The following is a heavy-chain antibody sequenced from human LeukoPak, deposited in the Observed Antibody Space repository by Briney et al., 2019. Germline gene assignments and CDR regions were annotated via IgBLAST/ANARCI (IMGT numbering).Heavy chain of an antibody. D-gene: IGHD4-11*01. CDR2: MYYSGST. CDR3: ARHIDYSNYVYQVDY. CDR1: GGSISNSSYH. J-gene: IGHJ4*01. Sequence: SETLSLTCTVSGGSISNSSYHGGWLRQPPGKGLEWIGSMYYSGSTYYNPPLKRRVTIPVSTSKKQFSLKLSSVAAADTAVYYCARHIDYSNYVYQVDYWVDGTLVTVSS. V-gene: IGHV4-39*01.